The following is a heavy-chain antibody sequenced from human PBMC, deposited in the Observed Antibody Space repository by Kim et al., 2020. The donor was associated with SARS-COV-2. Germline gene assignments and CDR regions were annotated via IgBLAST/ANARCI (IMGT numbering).Heavy chain of an antibody. J-gene: IGHJ4*02. D-gene: IGHD2-8*01. CDR1: EFTFSDYY. V-gene: IGHV1-46*01. CDR3: ARTWCRLGDFDF. CDR2: INPSGDNT. Sequence: ASVKVSCKTSEFTFSDYYMCWLRQAPGQGLEWMGIINPSGDNTNYAQKFQGRVTKTCNTYTNTVYMELSGLRSDDTAVYSCARTWCRLGDFDFYGQATLV.